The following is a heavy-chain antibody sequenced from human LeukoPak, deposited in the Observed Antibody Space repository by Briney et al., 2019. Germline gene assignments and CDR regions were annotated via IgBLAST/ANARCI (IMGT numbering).Heavy chain of an antibody. CDR1: GFTFSSYA. Sequence: GGSLRLSCAASGFTFSSYALHWVRQAPGKGREWVAVIWYDGSNTYYADSVKGRFTISRDNSKNTLYLQLNSLRAEDTAVYYCAKVDGVRAAAGRGRVDSWGQGTLVTVSS. V-gene: IGHV3-33*06. CDR3: AKVDGVRAAAGRGRVDS. D-gene: IGHD6-13*01. J-gene: IGHJ4*02. CDR2: IWYDGSNT.